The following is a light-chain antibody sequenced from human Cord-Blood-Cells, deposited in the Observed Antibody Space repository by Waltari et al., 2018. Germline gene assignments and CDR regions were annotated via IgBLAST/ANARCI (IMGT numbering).Light chain of an antibody. CDR1: QSVSSSY. V-gene: IGKV3-20*01. CDR3: QQYGSPWT. Sequence: EIVLKQSPGTLSLSPGEGATLSCRASQSVSSSYLAWYQQKPGQAPRLLIYGASSRATGIPGRFSGSASGTDFTLTISRLEPEDFAVYYCQQYGSPWTFGQGTKVEIK. CDR2: GAS. J-gene: IGKJ1*01.